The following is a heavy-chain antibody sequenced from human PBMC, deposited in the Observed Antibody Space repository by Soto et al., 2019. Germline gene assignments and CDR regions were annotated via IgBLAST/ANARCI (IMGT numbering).Heavy chain of an antibody. Sequence: QVQLVESGGGVVQPGRSLSLSCAASGFTFSSYALHWVRLAPGKGMVWVDVISYDGSNKYYADSVKGRFTISRDNSKNSLYLHLISLRAADTSVYYCARDPLWGTAIVHWYFYHWGRGTLVTVAA. V-gene: IGHV3-30-3*01. D-gene: IGHD5-18*01. J-gene: IGHJ2*01. CDR2: ISYDGSNK. CDR3: ARDPLWGTAIVHWYFYH. CDR1: GFTFSSYA.